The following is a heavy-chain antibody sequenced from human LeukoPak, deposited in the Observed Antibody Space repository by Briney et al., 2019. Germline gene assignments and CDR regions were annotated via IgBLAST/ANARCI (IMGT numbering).Heavy chain of an antibody. J-gene: IGHJ4*02. CDR2: ISGSGGST. CDR1: GFTFSSYA. Sequence: PGGSLRLSCAASGFTFSSYAMSWVRQAPGKGLEWVSAISGSGGSTYYADSVKGRFTISRDNSKNTLYLQMSGLSAEDTAVYYCVGSTMSDPAYCGGNCFAFDYWGQGTLVTVSS. V-gene: IGHV3-23*01. D-gene: IGHD2-21*01. CDR3: VGSTMSDPAYCGGNCFAFDY.